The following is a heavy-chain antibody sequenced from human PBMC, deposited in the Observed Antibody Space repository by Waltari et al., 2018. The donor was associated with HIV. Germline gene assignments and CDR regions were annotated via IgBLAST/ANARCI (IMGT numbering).Heavy chain of an antibody. CDR2: LTSPTFGAKT. CDR1: GFKFRDYA. J-gene: IGHJ6*02. D-gene: IGHD6-6*01. CDR3: TCEYFQVSPLAPDGMDV. V-gene: IGHV3-49*03. Sequence: DVQLVESGGTWVQRGRSLRLSWSTSGFKFRDYAMTWFRQTPGKALGWVCFLTSPTFGAKTENAESVKCRCTISRYDSKAIAYLQMSSLKTEDTAVYYCTCEYFQVSPLAPDGMDVWGQGTTVTVSS.